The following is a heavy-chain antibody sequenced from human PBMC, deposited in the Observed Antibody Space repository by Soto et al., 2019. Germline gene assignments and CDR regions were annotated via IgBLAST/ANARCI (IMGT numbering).Heavy chain of an antibody. J-gene: IGHJ4*02. V-gene: IGHV3-74*01. D-gene: IGHD6-13*01. CDR2: IDNEGIGT. CDR1: GFAFSSLW. CDR3: VRLGGSSWADF. Sequence: EVRLVEFGGGVVHPGASLTVSCEASGFAFSSLWMHWVRQAPGKGLEWVSRIDNEGIGTNYGDAVRGRFLMSRNNAKNMLYLHMNSLRADDTALYFCVRLGGSSWADFWGQGTLVTVSS.